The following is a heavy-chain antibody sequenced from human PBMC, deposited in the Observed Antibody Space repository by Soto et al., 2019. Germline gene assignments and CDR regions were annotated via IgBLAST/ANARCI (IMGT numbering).Heavy chain of an antibody. J-gene: IGHJ6*02. V-gene: IGHV4-31*03. CDR2: VYFSGST. CDR3: AIGGSGSYQMDYYYYYGMDV. CDR1: GGSISSGGYY. Sequence: QVQLQESGPELVKPSQTLSLTCTVSGGSISSGGYYWSWISQHPGKGLEWIGYVYFSGSTYYNPSLKSRVTIAVDTSKNQFSLKLSSVTAADTAVYYCAIGGSGSYQMDYYYYYGMDVWVQGTTVTVSS. D-gene: IGHD3-10*01.